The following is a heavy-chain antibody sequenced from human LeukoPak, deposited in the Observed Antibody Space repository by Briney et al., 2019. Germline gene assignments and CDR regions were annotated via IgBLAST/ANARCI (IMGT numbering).Heavy chain of an antibody. J-gene: IGHJ4*02. Sequence: ASVKVSCKASGYTFTSYGISWVRQAPGQGLEWMGWISAYNGNTNYAQKLQGRVTMTTDTSTSTAYMELRSLRSDDTAVYYCARGLGILGATTGLFDYWGQGTLVTVPS. CDR1: GYTFTSYG. V-gene: IGHV1-18*01. CDR3: ARGLGILGATTGLFDY. CDR2: ISAYNGNT. D-gene: IGHD1-26*01.